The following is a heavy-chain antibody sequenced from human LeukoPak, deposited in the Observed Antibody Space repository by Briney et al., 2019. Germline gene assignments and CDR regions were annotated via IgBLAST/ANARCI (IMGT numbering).Heavy chain of an antibody. V-gene: IGHV4-39*01. CDR1: GGSISSSSYY. D-gene: IGHD6-25*01. CDR3: ARHYLNSATYDY. J-gene: IGHJ4*02. Sequence: SETLSLTCTVSGGSISSSSYYWGWIRQPPGKGLEWIGSIYYSGNTYYNPSLASRVIILVDTSKNEFSLQLSSVTAADTAVYYCARHYLNSATYDYWGQGTLVTVSS. CDR2: IYYSGNT.